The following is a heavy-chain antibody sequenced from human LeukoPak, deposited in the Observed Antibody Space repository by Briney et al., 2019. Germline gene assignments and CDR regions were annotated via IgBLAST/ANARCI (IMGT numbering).Heavy chain of an antibody. D-gene: IGHD6-6*01. CDR3: AKDRHKAYGMDV. Sequence: GGSLRLSGAASGFTLSSYGLPWVGQAPGKGLEWGAVIWYDGSNKYYADSVKGRFTISRDNAKNSLYLQMNSLRAEDTALYYCAKDRHKAYGMDVWGQGTTVTVSS. CDR1: GFTLSSYG. CDR2: IWYDGSNK. J-gene: IGHJ6*02. V-gene: IGHV3-33*03.